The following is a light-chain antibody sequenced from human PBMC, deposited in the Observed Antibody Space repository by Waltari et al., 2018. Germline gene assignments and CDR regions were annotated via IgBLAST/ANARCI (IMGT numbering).Light chain of an antibody. V-gene: IGLV6-57*04. J-gene: IGLJ3*02. CDR2: GDD. CDR3: QSFDMSNWV. CDR1: SGNIASNF. Sequence: NFMLTQPHSVSESPMKTVTISCTRSSGNIASNFVQWYQQRPGSAPTTVIYGDDQRPSGVPDRFSGSIDTSSNSASLTISGLKTDDEADYYCQSFDMSNWVFGGGTKLTVL.